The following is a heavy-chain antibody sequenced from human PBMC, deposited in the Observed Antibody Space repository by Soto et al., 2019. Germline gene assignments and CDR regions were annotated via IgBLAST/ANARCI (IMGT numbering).Heavy chain of an antibody. V-gene: IGHV4-39*01. CDR1: GGSISSSSYY. J-gene: IGHJ4*02. CDR3: ARLYDFWSDHFDY. D-gene: IGHD3-3*01. Sequence: SETLSLTCTVSGGSISSSSYYWGWIRQPPGKGLEWIGSIYYSGSTYYNPSLKSRVTISVDTSKNQFSLKLSSVTAAYTAVYYCARLYDFWSDHFDYWGQGTLVTVSS. CDR2: IYYSGST.